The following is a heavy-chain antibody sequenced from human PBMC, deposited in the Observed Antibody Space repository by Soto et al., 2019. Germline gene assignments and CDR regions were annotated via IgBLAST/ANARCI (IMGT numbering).Heavy chain of an antibody. J-gene: IGHJ6*02. Sequence: QVQLVQSGAEVKKPGASVKVYCKASGYTFTRSGISWVRQAPGQGLEWMGWISAYNGNTNYEQKLQGRVTMTTDTSTSTAYMELRSLRSDDTAVYYCARPGRGSSVPDYSYYGMDVWGQGTTVTVSS. CDR1: GYTFTRSG. CDR3: ARPGRGSSVPDYSYYGMDV. CDR2: ISAYNGNT. V-gene: IGHV1-18*01. D-gene: IGHD6-6*01.